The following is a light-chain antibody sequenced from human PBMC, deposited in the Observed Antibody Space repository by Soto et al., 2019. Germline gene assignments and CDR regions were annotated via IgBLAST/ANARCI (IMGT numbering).Light chain of an antibody. CDR1: QSVSSSY. J-gene: IGKJ4*01. Sequence: EIVLTQSPGTLSLSPGERATLSCRASQSVSSSYLAWYQQKPGQAPMLLIYGASSRATGIPDRFSGSGSGTDFTLTISRLEPEDFAVYYCQQYGLTFGGGTKVEIK. V-gene: IGKV3-20*01. CDR2: GAS. CDR3: QQYGLT.